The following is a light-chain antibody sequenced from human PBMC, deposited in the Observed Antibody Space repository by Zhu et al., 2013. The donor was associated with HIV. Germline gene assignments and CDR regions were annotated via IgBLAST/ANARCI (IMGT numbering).Light chain of an antibody. CDR2: QDT. Sequence: SYDLSQPPSVSVSPGQTASITCSGDKLGDKYACWYQQKPGQSPILVIYQDTKRPSGIPERFSGSNSGNTATLTISGVEAGDEADYFCQVWHNNLDHLVLFGGGTKLTVL. J-gene: IGLJ2*01. CDR1: KLGDKY. V-gene: IGLV3-1*01. CDR3: QVWHNNLDHLVL.